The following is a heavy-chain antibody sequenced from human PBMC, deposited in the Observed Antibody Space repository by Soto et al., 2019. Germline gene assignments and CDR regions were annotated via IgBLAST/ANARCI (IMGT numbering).Heavy chain of an antibody. J-gene: IGHJ4*02. CDR1: GFTVDDYG. CDR2: VNWNGGST. CDR3: VRGASLNFDY. V-gene: IGHV3-20*04. Sequence: RPGGSLRLSCAASGFTVDDYGMSWARQAPGKGLEWVSGVNWNGGSTGYADSVKGRFTISRDNAKNSLYLQMNSLRAEDTAFYYCVRGASLNFDYWGQGILVTVSS. D-gene: IGHD1-26*01.